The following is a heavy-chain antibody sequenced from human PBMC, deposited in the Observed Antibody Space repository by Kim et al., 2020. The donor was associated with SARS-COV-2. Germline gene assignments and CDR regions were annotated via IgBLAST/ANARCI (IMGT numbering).Heavy chain of an antibody. CDR3: ARRPGYCSSTSCYYYYGMDV. CDR2: IDPSDSYT. V-gene: IGHV5-10-1*01. Sequence: GESLKISCQGSGYSFTSYWISWVRQMPGKGLEWMGRIDPSDSYTNYSPSFQGHVTISADKSISTAYLQWSSLKASDTAMYYCARRPGYCSSTSCYYYYGMDVWGQGTTVTVSS. J-gene: IGHJ6*02. D-gene: IGHD2-2*01. CDR1: GYSFTSYW.